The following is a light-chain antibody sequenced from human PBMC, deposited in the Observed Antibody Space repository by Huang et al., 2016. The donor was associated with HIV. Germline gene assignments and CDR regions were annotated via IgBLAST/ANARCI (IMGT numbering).Light chain of an antibody. CDR2: AAS. V-gene: IGKV1-39*01. Sequence: DIQMTQSPSSLAASVGDRVTITCRASLSISSYLTWYQQKPGKAPKLLIYAASNLQSGVPSRFSGSGSGTDFTRTISSLQPEDFATYYCQQSYSTPYTFGQGTKLEIK. CDR3: QQSYSTPYT. CDR1: LSISSY. J-gene: IGKJ2*01.